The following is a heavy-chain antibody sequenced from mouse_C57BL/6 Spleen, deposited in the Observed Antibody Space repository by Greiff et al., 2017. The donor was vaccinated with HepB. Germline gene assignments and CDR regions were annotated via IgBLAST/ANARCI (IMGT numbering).Heavy chain of an antibody. V-gene: IGHV1-47*01. CDR3: AIHYYGSSYGNY. J-gene: IGHJ2*01. D-gene: IGHD1-1*01. CDR1: GYTFTTYP. Sequence: VQLVESGAELVKPGASVKMSCKASGYTFTTYPIEWMKQNHGKSLEWIGNFHPYNDDTKYNEKFKGKATLTVEKSSSTVYLELSRLTSDDSAVYYCAIHYYGSSYGNYWGQGTTLTVSS. CDR2: FHPYNDDT.